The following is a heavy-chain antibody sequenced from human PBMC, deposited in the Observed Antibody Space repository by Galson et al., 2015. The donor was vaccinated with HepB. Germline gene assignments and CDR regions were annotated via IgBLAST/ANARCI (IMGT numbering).Heavy chain of an antibody. CDR1: GFTFGDYS. CDR3: ARDGWNSVLFDH. CDR2: IRTGTNMI. J-gene: IGHJ4*02. Sequence: SLRLSCAASGFTFGDYSMNWVRQAPGKGLEWVAYIRTGTNMIFYADSVKGRFTISRDNVNNSLFLQMNSLKHEDTAIYYCARDGWNSVLFDHWGQETLVTVSS. V-gene: IGHV3-48*02. D-gene: IGHD1-1*01.